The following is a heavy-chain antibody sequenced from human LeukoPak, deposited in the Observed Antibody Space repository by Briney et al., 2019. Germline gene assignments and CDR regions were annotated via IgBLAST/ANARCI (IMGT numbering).Heavy chain of an antibody. CDR1: GFTFSRCC. CDR3: ARIGVTPTVLSTYDI. CDR2: IKEDGSAG. Sequence: GGSLRLSCAASGFTFSRCCMSWLRQAPGKGLEWVANIKEDGSAGYYVDSVKGRFTISRDNAKNSLYLHMNSLRAEDTAVYYCARIGVTPTVLSTYDIWGQGTMVTVSS. D-gene: IGHD2-21*02. J-gene: IGHJ3*02. V-gene: IGHV3-7*05.